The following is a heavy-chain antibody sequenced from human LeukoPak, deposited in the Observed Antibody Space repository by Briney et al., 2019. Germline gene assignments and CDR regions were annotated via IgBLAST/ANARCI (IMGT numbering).Heavy chain of an antibody. J-gene: IGHJ6*03. CDR1: GYTFSNYY. CDR2: ITTGRGET. CDR3: VRVDHPKYDYYMDV. V-gene: IGHV1-3*03. Sequence: ASVRVSCKASGYTFSNYYLHWVRQAPGQSLEWMGWITTGRGETRYSQEFQRRITFTRDTSASTAYMDLSDLRAEDTAVYYCVRVDHPKYDYYMDVWGKGTTVTVSS. D-gene: IGHD1-14*01.